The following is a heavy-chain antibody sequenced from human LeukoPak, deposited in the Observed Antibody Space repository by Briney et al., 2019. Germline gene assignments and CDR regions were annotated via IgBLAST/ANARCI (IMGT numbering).Heavy chain of an antibody. CDR2: IIPLFGTA. D-gene: IGHD6-13*01. CDR3: ASLGYSSSWPAFDP. V-gene: IGHV1-69*13. Sequence: SVKVSCEASGGTFSSYAISWVRQAPGQAREWMGGIIPLFGTANYAQKFQGRVTITADESTRTAYMELSSLRSEDTAVYYCASLGYSSSWPAFDPWGQGTLVTVSS. J-gene: IGHJ5*02. CDR1: GGTFSSYA.